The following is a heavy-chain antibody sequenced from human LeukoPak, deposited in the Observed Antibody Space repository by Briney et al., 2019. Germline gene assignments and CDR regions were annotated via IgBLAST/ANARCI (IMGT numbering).Heavy chain of an antibody. V-gene: IGHV4-39*07. D-gene: IGHD3-10*01. CDR2: IYYSGST. CDR3: ASLTMVRGVKPDY. Sequence: SETLSLTCTVSGGSISSNSYLWGWIRQPPGKELEWIGSIYYSGSTYYNPSLKSRVTISVDTSKNQFSLKLNSVTAADTAVYYCASLTMVRGVKPDYWGQGTLVTVSS. CDR1: GGSISSNSYL. J-gene: IGHJ4*02.